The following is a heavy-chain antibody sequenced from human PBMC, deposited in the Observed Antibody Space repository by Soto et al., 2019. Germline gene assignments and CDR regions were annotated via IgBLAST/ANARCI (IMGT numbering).Heavy chain of an antibody. V-gene: IGHV4-30-4*01. J-gene: IGHJ4*02. Sequence: QVQLQEPGPRLVEPSQTLSLTCTVSGGSISSGDYYWSWIRQSPGTGLEWIGHIYDSGGTYSNPALQRRVTISVDMSKNQFSLKMNSVTAADTAVYYCARGPSGDKVDFWGQGTLVTVSS. CDR2: IYDSGGT. D-gene: IGHD1-26*01. CDR1: GGSISSGDYY. CDR3: ARGPSGDKVDF.